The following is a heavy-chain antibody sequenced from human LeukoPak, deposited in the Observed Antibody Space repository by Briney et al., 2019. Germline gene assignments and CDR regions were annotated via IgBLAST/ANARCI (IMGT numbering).Heavy chain of an antibody. J-gene: IGHJ4*02. D-gene: IGHD2-15*01. Sequence: SLRLTCAASGFSFNTFDMRWVRQAPGRGLEWVSFISGSDGSTQYANSVKGRVTISRDNFNNLLYLDMHSLRGDDTAIYYCVKGGWLDDYGQGTLVTVSS. CDR1: GFSFNTFD. CDR3: VKGGWLDD. CDR2: ISGSDGST. V-gene: IGHV3-23*01.